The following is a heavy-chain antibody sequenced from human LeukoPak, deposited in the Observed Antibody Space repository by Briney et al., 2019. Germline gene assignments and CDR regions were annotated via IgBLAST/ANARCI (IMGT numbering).Heavy chain of an antibody. CDR2: IYPGDSDT. V-gene: IGHV5-51*01. J-gene: IGHJ4*02. D-gene: IGHD3-3*01. Sequence: GESLKISCKGSGYSFTSYWSGWVRPMPGKGLEGVGIIYPGDSDTRYSPSFQGQVTISADKSISTAYLQWSSLKASDTAMYYCARRKDLDFWSGYYFDYWGQGTLVTVSS. CDR3: ARRKDLDFWSGYYFDY. CDR1: GYSFTSYW.